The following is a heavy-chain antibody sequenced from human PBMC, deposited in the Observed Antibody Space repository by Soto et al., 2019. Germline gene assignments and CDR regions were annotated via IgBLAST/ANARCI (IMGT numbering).Heavy chain of an antibody. CDR2: ISSSSSTI. D-gene: IGHD6-13*01. CDR1: GFTFSSYS. CDR3: AGSNRAAAGYFDY. J-gene: IGHJ4*02. Sequence: EVQLVESGGGLVQPGGSLRLSCAASGFTFSSYSMYWVRQAPGKGLEWVSYISSSSSTIYYADSVKGRFTISRDNAKNSLYLQMNSLRAEDTAVYYCAGSNRAAAGYFDYWGQGTLVTVSS. V-gene: IGHV3-48*01.